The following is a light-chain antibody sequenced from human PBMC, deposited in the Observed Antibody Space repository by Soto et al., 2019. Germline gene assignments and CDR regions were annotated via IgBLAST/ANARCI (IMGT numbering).Light chain of an antibody. CDR3: RRYYGGAQLV. V-gene: IGLV7-43*01. Sequence: QAVVTQEPSLTVSPGGTVTLTCASSTGAVTSGYYPNWFQQKPGQTPRALISSTSNKHSWTPARFSGSLLGGKAALTLPGVQPEGEAEYYGRRYYGGAQLVFGGGTKLTVL. J-gene: IGLJ2*01. CDR2: STS. CDR1: TGAVTSGYY.